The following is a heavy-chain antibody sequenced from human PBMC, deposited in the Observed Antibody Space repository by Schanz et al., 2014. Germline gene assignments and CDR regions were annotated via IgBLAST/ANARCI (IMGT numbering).Heavy chain of an antibody. D-gene: IGHD5-12*01. CDR1: GFTFSDAW. CDR3: ARDFHGYGPHLDY. V-gene: IGHV3-23*04. J-gene: IGHJ4*03. CDR2: FDAHDGRA. Sequence: EVQLVESGGGLVKPGGFLRLSCAASGFTFSDAWMSWVRQAPGKGLEWVSGFDAHDGRAYYADSAKGRFTVSRDNSKNTLYLQLNSLRAEDTAVYYCARDFHGYGPHLDYWGQGTWVTVSS.